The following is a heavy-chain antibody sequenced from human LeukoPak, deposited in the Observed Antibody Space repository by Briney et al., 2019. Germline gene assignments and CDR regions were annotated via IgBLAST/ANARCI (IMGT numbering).Heavy chain of an antibody. Sequence: GESLKISCKGSGYRFTNYWIGWVRQMPGKGLEWMGIIDPGDSDTRYSPSFQGQISISADKSISTAYLQWSSLKASDTAMYYCARTDGGNPFDYWGQGTLVTVSS. J-gene: IGHJ4*02. CDR3: ARTDGGNPFDY. V-gene: IGHV5-51*06. D-gene: IGHD4-23*01. CDR2: IDPGDSDT. CDR1: GYRFTNYW.